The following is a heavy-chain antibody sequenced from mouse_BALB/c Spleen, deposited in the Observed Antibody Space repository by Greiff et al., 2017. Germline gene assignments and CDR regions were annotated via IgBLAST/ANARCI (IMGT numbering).Heavy chain of an antibody. CDR2: ISSGSSTI. J-gene: IGHJ4*01. CDR1: GFTFSSFG. V-gene: IGHV5-17*02. Sequence: EVQLVESGGGLVQPGGSRKLSCAASGFTFSSFGMHWVRQAPEKGLEWVAYISSGSSTIYYADTVKGRFTISRDNPKNTLFLQMTSLRSEDTAMYYCARSTYRSYAMDYWGQGTSVTVSS. CDR3: ARSTYRSYAMDY. D-gene: IGHD2-14*01.